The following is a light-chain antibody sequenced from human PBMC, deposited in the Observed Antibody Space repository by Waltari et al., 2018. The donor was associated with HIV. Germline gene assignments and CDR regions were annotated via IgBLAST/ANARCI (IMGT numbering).Light chain of an antibody. CDR2: EDN. CDR3: QSYDNNDVI. J-gene: IGLJ2*01. CDR1: SGNIATNY. V-gene: IGLV6-57*01. Sequence: FVLTQPHSVSESPGKTVTISCTRNSGNIATNYVQWYQQRPGSSPTTVIYEDNPRPSGVPARFSGSIDSSSNSAALTFSGLETDDEADYYCQSYDNNDVIFGGGTRLTVL.